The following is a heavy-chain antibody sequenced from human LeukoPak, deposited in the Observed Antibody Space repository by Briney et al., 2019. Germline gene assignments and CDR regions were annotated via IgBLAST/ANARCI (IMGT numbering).Heavy chain of an antibody. V-gene: IGHV3-30*02. Sequence: PGGSLRLSCAASGFTFSSYGMYWVRQAPGKGLEWVAFIRYDGSNKYYADSVKGRFTISRDNSKNTLYLQMNSLRAEDTAVYYCAKDLGELWDFDYWGQGTLVTVSS. CDR2: IRYDGSNK. D-gene: IGHD3-16*01. CDR3: AKDLGELWDFDY. CDR1: GFTFSSYG. J-gene: IGHJ4*02.